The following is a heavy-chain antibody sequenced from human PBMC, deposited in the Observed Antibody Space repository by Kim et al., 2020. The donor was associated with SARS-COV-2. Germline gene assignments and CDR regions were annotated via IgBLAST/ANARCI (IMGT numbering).Heavy chain of an antibody. Sequence: SETLSLTCTVSGGSISSYCLSWVRQPPGKGLEWIWYINISCSAIYNPYLKSRVTITVDASTNQFPLTLMPVTAADTAAYYYSGADAGSSSFYYLDEWS. J-gene: IGHJ4*01. V-gene: IGHV4-4*08. CDR3: SGADAGSSSFYYLDE. CDR1: GGSISSYC. CDR2: INISCSA. D-gene: IGHD6-6*01.